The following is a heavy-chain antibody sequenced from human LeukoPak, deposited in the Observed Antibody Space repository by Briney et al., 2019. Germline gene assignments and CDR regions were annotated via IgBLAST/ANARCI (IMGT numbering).Heavy chain of an antibody. V-gene: IGHV4-34*01. CDR1: GVSFSGYY. CDR2: INHSGST. CDR3: ARGRMGIQLR. Sequence: MSSETLSLTCAVYGVSFSGYYWSWIRQPPGKGLEWIGEINHSGSTNYNPSLKSRVTISVDTSKNQFSLKLSSVTAADTAVYYCARGRMGIQLRWGQGTLVTVSS. D-gene: IGHD5-18*01. J-gene: IGHJ4*02.